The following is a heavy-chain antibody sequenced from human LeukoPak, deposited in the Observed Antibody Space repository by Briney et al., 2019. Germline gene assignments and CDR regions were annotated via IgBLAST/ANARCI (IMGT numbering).Heavy chain of an antibody. J-gene: IGHJ6*03. Sequence: GGSLRLSCAASGFIVSSNYMNWVRQAPGKGLEWVSIIYRDGSTYYTDSVKGRFTISRDNSKNTLYLQMNSLRAEDTAVYYCARDNRRGVVATYYYYMDVWGKGTTVTVSS. CDR3: ARDNRRGVVATYYYYMDV. CDR1: GFIVSSNY. D-gene: IGHD3-3*01. V-gene: IGHV3-53*05. CDR2: IYRDGST.